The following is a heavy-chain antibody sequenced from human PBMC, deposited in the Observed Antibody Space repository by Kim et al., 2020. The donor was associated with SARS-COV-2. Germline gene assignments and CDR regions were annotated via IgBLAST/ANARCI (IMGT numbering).Heavy chain of an antibody. D-gene: IGHD6-6*01. Sequence: SETLSLTCAVYGGSFSGYYWSWIRQPPGKGLEWIGEINHSGSTNYNPSLKSRVTISVDTSKNQFSLKLSSVTAADTAVYYCARAAEGYSSSFFDYWGQGTLFTVSS. CDR1: GGSFSGYY. CDR3: ARAAEGYSSSFFDY. CDR2: INHSGST. J-gene: IGHJ4*02. V-gene: IGHV4-34*01.